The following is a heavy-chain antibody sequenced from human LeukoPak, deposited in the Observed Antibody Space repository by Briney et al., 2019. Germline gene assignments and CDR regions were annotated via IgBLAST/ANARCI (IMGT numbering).Heavy chain of an antibody. CDR2: TYYRSKWST. D-gene: IGHD1-1*01. CDR3: ARSTGPIDY. J-gene: IGHJ4*02. Sequence: SQTLSLTCAISGDSVSSNSAAWNWIRQSPSRGLEWLGRTYYRSKWSTYYAVSVKSRISINRDTSKNQISLQLNSVTPEDTAVYYCARSTGPIDYWGQGTLVTVSS. V-gene: IGHV6-1*01. CDR1: GDSVSSNSAA.